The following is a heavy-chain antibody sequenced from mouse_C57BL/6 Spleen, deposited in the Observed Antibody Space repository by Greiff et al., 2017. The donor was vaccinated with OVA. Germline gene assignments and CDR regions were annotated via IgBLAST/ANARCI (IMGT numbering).Heavy chain of an antibody. Sequence: EVKLVESGGGLVKPGGSLKLSCAASGFTFSSYAMSWVRQTPEKRLEWVATISDGGSYTYYPDNVKGRFTISRDNAKNNLYLQMSHLKSEDTARYYCARADYYGSSYDDWGQGTTLTVSS. D-gene: IGHD1-1*01. CDR1: GFTFSSYA. CDR2: ISDGGSYT. CDR3: ARADYYGSSYDD. V-gene: IGHV5-4*03. J-gene: IGHJ2*01.